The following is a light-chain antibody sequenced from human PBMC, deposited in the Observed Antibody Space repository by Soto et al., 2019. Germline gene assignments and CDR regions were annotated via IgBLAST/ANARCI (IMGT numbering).Light chain of an antibody. CDR2: DAS. CDR1: QDISNY. V-gene: IGKV1-33*01. CDR3: QQYKNWPPLYT. Sequence: DIQMTQSPSSLSASVGDRVTITCQASQDISNYLNWYQQKPGKAPRLLIYDASNLKTGVPSRFSGTGSGTDFTFTISGLQPEDIATYYCQQYKNWPPLYTFGQGTKLEIK. J-gene: IGKJ2*01.